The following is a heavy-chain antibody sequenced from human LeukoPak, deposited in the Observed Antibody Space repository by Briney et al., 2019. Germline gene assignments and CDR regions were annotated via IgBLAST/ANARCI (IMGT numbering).Heavy chain of an antibody. J-gene: IGHJ6*02. CDR3: ARFSRQYLGQYGMDV. CDR2: IYPGDSDT. CDR1: GYRFTSYW. D-gene: IGHD4-4*01. Sequence: GESLKISCKGSGYRFTSYWIGWVRQTPGKGLEWMGIIYPGDSDTRYSPSFQGQVTISADKSISTAYLQWSSLKASDTAMYYCARFSRQYLGQYGMDVWGQGTTVTVSS. V-gene: IGHV5-51*01.